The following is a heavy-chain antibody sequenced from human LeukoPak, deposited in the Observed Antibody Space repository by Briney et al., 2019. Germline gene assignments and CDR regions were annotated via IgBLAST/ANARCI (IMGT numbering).Heavy chain of an antibody. CDR2: VSTGSNYI. J-gene: IGHJ4*02. Sequence: GGSLRLSCTASGFTFSSYSLNWVRQAPGKGLEWVSSVSTGSNYIYYADSVKGRFTISRDNAKNSLYLQMNSLRAEDTAVYYCARDPGRRYFDYWGQGTLVTVSS. V-gene: IGHV3-21*01. CDR3: ARDPGRRYFDY. CDR1: GFTFSSYS. D-gene: IGHD7-27*01.